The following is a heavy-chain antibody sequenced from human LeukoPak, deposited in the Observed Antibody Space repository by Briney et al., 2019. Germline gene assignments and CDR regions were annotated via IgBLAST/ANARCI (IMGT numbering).Heavy chain of an antibody. J-gene: IGHJ1*01. CDR1: GFTFSSYW. CDR3: ARGSTDTYYYDSSGYYSEYFQH. Sequence: GGSLRLSCAASGFTFSSYWMHWVRQAPGKGLVWVSRINSDGSSTSYADSVKGRFTISRDDAKNTLYLQMNSLRAEDTAVYYCARGSTDTYYYDSSGYYSEYFQHWGQGTLVTVSS. CDR2: INSDGSST. V-gene: IGHV3-74*01. D-gene: IGHD3-22*01.